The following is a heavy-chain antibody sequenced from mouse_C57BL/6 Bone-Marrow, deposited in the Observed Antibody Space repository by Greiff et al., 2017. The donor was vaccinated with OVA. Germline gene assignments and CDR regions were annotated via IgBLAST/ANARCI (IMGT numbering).Heavy chain of an antibody. Sequence: EVQLQESGPVLVKPGASVKMSCKASGYTFTDYYMNWVKQSHGKSLEWIGVINPYNGGTSYNQKFKGKATLTVDKSSSTAYMELNSLTSEDSAVYYCARVTGTRGFDYWGQGTTLTVSS. J-gene: IGHJ2*01. D-gene: IGHD4-1*01. CDR2: INPYNGGT. V-gene: IGHV1-19*01. CDR1: GYTFTDYY. CDR3: ARVTGTRGFDY.